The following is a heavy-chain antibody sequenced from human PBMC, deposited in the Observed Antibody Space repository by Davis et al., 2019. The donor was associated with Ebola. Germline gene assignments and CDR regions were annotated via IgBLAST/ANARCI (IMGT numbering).Heavy chain of an antibody. Sequence: PGGSLRLSCAASGFTVSSNYMSWVRQAPGKGLEWVSVIYSGGSTYYADSVKGRFTISRHNSKNTLYLQMNSLRAEDTAVYYCARDLGGSSGWYYFDYWGQGTLVTVSS. J-gene: IGHJ4*02. CDR2: IYSGGST. CDR1: GFTVSSNY. CDR3: ARDLGGSSGWYYFDY. V-gene: IGHV3-53*01. D-gene: IGHD6-19*01.